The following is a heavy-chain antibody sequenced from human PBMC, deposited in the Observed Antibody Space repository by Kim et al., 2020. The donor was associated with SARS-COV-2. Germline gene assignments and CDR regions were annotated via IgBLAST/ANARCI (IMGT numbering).Heavy chain of an antibody. D-gene: IGHD2-15*01. CDR2: INWSGGSI. Sequence: GGSLRLSCAASGFNFDDSGMSWVRQAPGKGLEWVSGINWSGGSIGYADSVQGRFTTSRDNAKKFLFLQMNSLKVEDTAVYYCARDRGASGGSNYGLDVWGQGTTVTVSS. V-gene: IGHV3-20*04. CDR3: ARDRGASGGSNYGLDV. CDR1: GFNFDDSG. J-gene: IGHJ6*02.